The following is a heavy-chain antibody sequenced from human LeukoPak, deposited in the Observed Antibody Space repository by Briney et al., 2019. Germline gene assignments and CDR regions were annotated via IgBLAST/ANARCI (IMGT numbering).Heavy chain of an antibody. V-gene: IGHV1-69*05. D-gene: IGHD2-15*01. CDR3: ARGRGYCSGGSCYSVSDY. Sequence: ASVKVSCKASGGTFSSYAISWVRQAPGQGLEWMGRIIPIFGTANYAQKFQGRVTITTDESTSTAYMELSSLRSEDTAVYYCARGRGYCSGGSCYSVSDYWGQGTLVTVSS. CDR2: IIPIFGTA. J-gene: IGHJ4*02. CDR1: GGTFSSYA.